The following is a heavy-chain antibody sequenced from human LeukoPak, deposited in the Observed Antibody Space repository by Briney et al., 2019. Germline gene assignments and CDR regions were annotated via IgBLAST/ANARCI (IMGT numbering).Heavy chain of an antibody. CDR1: GYTFIDYY. D-gene: IGHD4-11*01. V-gene: IGHV1-2*06. CDR2: INPNSGGA. Sequence: ASVKVSCKASGYTFIDYYLHWVRQAPGQGLEWMGRINPNSGGAKYGQKFQGRVTMTRDTSVTTVYMELSRLRPDDTAVYYCARDSRGDSDFYYYYGMDVWGQGTTVTVSS. CDR3: ARDSRGDSDFYYYYGMDV. J-gene: IGHJ6*02.